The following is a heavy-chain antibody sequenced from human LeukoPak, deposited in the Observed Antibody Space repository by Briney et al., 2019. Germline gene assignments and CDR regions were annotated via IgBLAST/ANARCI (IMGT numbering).Heavy chain of an antibody. CDR1: GFTFSSYA. D-gene: IGHD3-3*01. CDR2: ISGSGGST. V-gene: IGHV3-23*01. CDR3: AKSPQAVLRFLEWLSSYYFDY. J-gene: IGHJ4*02. Sequence: GGSLRLSCGASGFTFSSYAMSWVRQAPGKGLEWVSAISGSGGSTYYADSVKGRFTISRDNSKNTLYLQMNSLRAEDTAVYYCAKSPQAVLRFLEWLSSYYFDYWGQGTLVTVSS.